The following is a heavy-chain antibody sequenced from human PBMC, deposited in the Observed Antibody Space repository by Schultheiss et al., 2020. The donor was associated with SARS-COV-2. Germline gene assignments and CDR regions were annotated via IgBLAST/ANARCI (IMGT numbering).Heavy chain of an antibody. Sequence: GGSLRLSCAASGFTFDDYAMHWVRQAPGKGLEWVSSIGANGLTTYYADSVKGRFTISRDNARNTLHLQMSSLRAEDTAVYYCAKTMVTATFYYYYGMDVWGQGTTVTVSS. CDR3: AKTMVTATFYYYYGMDV. V-gene: IGHV3-23*01. CDR2: IGANGLTT. J-gene: IGHJ6*02. D-gene: IGHD4-23*01. CDR1: GFTFDDYA.